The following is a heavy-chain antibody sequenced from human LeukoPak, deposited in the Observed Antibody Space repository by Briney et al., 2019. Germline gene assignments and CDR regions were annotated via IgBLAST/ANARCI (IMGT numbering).Heavy chain of an antibody. Sequence: PGGSLRLSCAASGFTFSSYAMSWVRQAPGKGLEWVSAISGSSGNTYYADSVKGRFTISRDNSKNTLYLQMNSLRAEDTAVYYCARMVRDRGAFDIWGQGTMVTVSS. J-gene: IGHJ3*02. CDR1: GFTFSSYA. CDR2: ISGSSGNT. D-gene: IGHD3-10*01. V-gene: IGHV3-23*01. CDR3: ARMVRDRGAFDI.